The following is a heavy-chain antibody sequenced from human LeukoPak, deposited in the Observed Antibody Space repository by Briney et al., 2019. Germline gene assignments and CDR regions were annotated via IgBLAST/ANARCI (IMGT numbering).Heavy chain of an antibody. J-gene: IGHJ1*01. CDR3: FQH. V-gene: IGHV3-74*01. CDR1: GFTFSSYW. CDR2: INSDGTDI. Sequence: GGSLRLSCAASGFTFSSYWMHWVRQARGKGLVWVARINSDGTDISYGDSVKGRFTISRDNAKNTLYLQMNSLRVEDTAVYYCFQHWGQGTLVTVSS.